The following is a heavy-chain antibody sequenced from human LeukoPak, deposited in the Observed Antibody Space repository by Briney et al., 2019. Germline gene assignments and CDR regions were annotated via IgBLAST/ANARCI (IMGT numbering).Heavy chain of an antibody. J-gene: IGHJ2*01. CDR3: ARRRANWYFDL. CDR1: GGSISSSSYY. Sequence: KPSETLSLTCTVSGGSISSSSYYWGWIRQPPGKGLEWLGGIYYSGSTYYNPSLRSRVTISVDTSKNQFSLKLGSVTAADTAVYYCARRRANWYFDLWGRGTLVTVSS. CDR2: IYYSGST. V-gene: IGHV4-39*01.